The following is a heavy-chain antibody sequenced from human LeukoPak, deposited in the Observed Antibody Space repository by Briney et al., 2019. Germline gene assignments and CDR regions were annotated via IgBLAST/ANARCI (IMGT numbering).Heavy chain of an antibody. V-gene: IGHV3-48*03. CDR2: ISSSGSTI. Sequence: PGGSLRLSCAASGFTFSSYEMNWVRQAPGKGLEWASYISSSGSTIYYADSVKGRFTISRDNAKNSLYLQMNSLRAEDTAVYYCARDPQTPTYDILTEDFQHWGQGTLVTVSS. CDR3: ARDPQTPTYDILTEDFQH. J-gene: IGHJ1*01. CDR1: GFTFSSYE. D-gene: IGHD3-9*01.